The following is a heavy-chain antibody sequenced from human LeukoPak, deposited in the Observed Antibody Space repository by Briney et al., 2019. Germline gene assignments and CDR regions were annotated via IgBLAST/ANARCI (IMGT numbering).Heavy chain of an antibody. CDR3: ARCPLAARHYYYYMDV. Sequence: SETLSLTCTVSGGSISSGGYYWSWIRQHPGKGLEWIGYIYYSGSTYYNPSLKSRVIISVDTSKNQFSLKLSSVTAGDTAVYYCARCPLAARHYYYYMDVWGKGTTVTVSS. CDR1: GGSISSGGYY. J-gene: IGHJ6*03. CDR2: IYYSGST. V-gene: IGHV4-31*03. D-gene: IGHD6-6*01.